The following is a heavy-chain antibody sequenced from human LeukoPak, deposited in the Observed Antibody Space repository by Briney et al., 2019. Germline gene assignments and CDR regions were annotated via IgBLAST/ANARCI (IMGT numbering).Heavy chain of an antibody. CDR2: ISGSGGST. CDR1: GFTFSSYA. Sequence: GGSLRLSCAASGFTFSSYAMSWVRQAPGKGLEWVSAISGSGGSTYYADSVKGRFTISRDNSKNTLYLQTNSLRAEDTAVYYCAKRRQDIVVVVAATHYYYYMDVWGKGTTVTVSS. J-gene: IGHJ6*03. D-gene: IGHD2-15*01. CDR3: AKRRQDIVVVVAATHYYYYMDV. V-gene: IGHV3-23*01.